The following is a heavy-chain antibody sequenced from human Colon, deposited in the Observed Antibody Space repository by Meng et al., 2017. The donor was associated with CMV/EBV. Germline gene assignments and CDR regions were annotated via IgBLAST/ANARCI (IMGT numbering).Heavy chain of an antibody. CDR3: AREERWFGELPVP. V-gene: IGHV3-7*01. CDR1: GFTFSRYE. CDR2: IKEDGSEK. D-gene: IGHD3-10*01. J-gene: IGHJ5*02. Sequence: GGSLRLSCEASGFTFSRYEMSWVRQAPGKGLEWVASIKEDGSEKWYADSVKGRFTIARNNAESSVYLQMNNLRAEDTAVYYCAREERWFGELPVPWGQGTLVTVSS.